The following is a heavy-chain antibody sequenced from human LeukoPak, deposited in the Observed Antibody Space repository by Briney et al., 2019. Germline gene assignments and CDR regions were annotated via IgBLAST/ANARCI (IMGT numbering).Heavy chain of an antibody. CDR2: IYYSGST. D-gene: IGHD1-26*01. CDR1: GGSISNYY. V-gene: IGHV4-59*01. CDR3: ARVGGTNYYYYGMDV. Sequence: SETLSLTCTVSGGSISNYYWSWLRQPPGKGLEWVGYIYYSGSTNYNPSLKSRVTISVDTSKNQFSLKLSSVTAADTAVYYCARVGGTNYYYYGMDVWGQGTPVTVSS. J-gene: IGHJ6*02.